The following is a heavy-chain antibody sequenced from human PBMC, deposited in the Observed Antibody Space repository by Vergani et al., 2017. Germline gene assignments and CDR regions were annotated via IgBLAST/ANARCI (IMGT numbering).Heavy chain of an antibody. J-gene: IGHJ4*02. Sequence: QVQLQESGPGLLKPSQTLSLTCTVPGDSISRGGYYWNWIRQHPGKGLEWIGYIYYSGRTNYNSSLKSRVSMSVDTSKNQFSLRLSAVTAADTAVYYCAREVGTEGFDYWGQGTLVTVSS. V-gene: IGHV4-31*03. CDR2: IYYSGRT. CDR3: AREVGTEGFDY. CDR1: GDSISRGGYY. D-gene: IGHD2-21*02.